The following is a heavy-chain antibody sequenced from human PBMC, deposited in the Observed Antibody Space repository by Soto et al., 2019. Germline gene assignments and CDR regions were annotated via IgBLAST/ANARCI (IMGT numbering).Heavy chain of an antibody. D-gene: IGHD3-22*01. CDR3: ARDPNYYDSSGYYLANFVPYPAYLYYYGMDV. J-gene: IGHJ6*02. CDR1: GYTFTSYG. V-gene: IGHV1-18*01. CDR2: ISAYNGNT. Sequence: QVQLVQSGAEVKKPGASVKVSCKASGYTFTSYGISWVRQAPGQGLEWMGWISAYNGNTNYAQKLQGRVTMTTDTSTSTAYMELRSLRSDDTAVYYCARDPNYYDSSGYYLANFVPYPAYLYYYGMDVWGQGTTVTVSS.